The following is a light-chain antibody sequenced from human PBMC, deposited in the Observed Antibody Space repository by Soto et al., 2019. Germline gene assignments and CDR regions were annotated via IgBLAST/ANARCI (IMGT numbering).Light chain of an antibody. CDR3: QQYNDWPPYT. CDR2: ATS. J-gene: IGKJ5*01. Sequence: EIVLTQSPGTLSLSPGERVTLSCRASQSVGSHLAWYQQKPGQTPRLLMYATSVRATGVPARFSGSGSETDFTLTISSLQSEDFAVYYCQQYNDWPPYTFGQGTRLEIK. CDR1: QSVGSH. V-gene: IGKV3-15*01.